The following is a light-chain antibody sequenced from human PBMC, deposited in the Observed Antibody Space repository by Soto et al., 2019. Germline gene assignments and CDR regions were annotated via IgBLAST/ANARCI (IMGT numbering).Light chain of an antibody. J-gene: IGKJ5*01. CDR3: EQYNNWFSIT. CDR2: GAS. V-gene: IGKV3-20*01. CDR1: QSVASNS. Sequence: ETVLTQSPGTLSLSPGETATLSFSASQSVASNSLAWYQQKPGQAPRLLVYGASGRATDIPDRFSGRGSGTDFTLTISGLEPEDFAVYYCEQYNNWFSITFGQGTRLEIK.